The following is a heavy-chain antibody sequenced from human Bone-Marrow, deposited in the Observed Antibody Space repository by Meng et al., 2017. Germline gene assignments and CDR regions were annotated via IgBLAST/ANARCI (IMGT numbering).Heavy chain of an antibody. J-gene: IGHJ5*02. D-gene: IGHD6-19*01. V-gene: IGHV4-4*07. CDR2: IYTSGST. CDR1: AGLTSRYY. CDR3: ARAGGVAVAGIFLGFDP. Sequence: VHVRGVGPGLGAPSEALSPPCTVPAGLTSRYYRRWIRQPAGEGLEWIGRIYTSGSTNYNPSLTSRVTMSVDTSKNQFSLKLSSVTAADTAVYYCARAGGVAVAGIFLGFDPWGQGTLVTVSS.